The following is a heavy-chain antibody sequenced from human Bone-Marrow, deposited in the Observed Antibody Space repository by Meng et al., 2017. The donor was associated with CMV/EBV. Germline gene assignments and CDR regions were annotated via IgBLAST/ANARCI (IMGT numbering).Heavy chain of an antibody. V-gene: IGHV3-7*01. D-gene: IGHD3-3*01. CDR3: ASLYDFWRVGMDV. J-gene: IGHJ6*02. CDR2: IKHDGSEK. Sequence: GESLKISCAASGFDFSSYWMSWVRQAPGKGPQWVANIKHDGSEKYYVDSAKGRFTISRDNAKNSLYLQMSSLRAGDSAVYYCASLYDFWRVGMDVWGQGTTVTVSS. CDR1: GFDFSSYW.